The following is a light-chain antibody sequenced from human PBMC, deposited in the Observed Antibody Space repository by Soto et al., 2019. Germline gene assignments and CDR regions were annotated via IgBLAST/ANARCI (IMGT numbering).Light chain of an antibody. CDR2: DAS. J-gene: IGKJ3*01. Sequence: DIRMTQSPSSLSASVGDRVTITCQASQDISNYLNWYQQKPGKAPKLLIYDASNLETEVPSRFSGSGSGTDFTFTISSLQPEDIATYYCQQYDNLPPFTCGPGTKLHIK. V-gene: IGKV1-33*01. CDR1: QDISNY. CDR3: QQYDNLPPFT.